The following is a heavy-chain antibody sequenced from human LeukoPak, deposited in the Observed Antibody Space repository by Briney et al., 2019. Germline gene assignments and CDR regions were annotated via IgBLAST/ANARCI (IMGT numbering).Heavy chain of an antibody. D-gene: IGHD4-17*01. CDR2: ISSSSSYI. CDR1: GFTFSSYS. CDR3: ARLDYGGRGTVIDY. Sequence: GGSLRLSCAASGFTFSSYSMNWVRQAPGKGLEWVSSISSSSSYIYYADSVKGRFTISRDNAKNSLYLQMNSLRAEDTAVYYCARLDYGGRGTVIDYWGQGTLVTVPS. J-gene: IGHJ4*02. V-gene: IGHV3-21*01.